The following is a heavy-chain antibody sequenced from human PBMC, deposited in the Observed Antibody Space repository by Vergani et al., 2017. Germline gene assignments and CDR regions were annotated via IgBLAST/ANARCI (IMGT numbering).Heavy chain of an antibody. CDR1: GFTFSSYW. Sequence: EVQLVESGGGLVQPGGSLRLSCAASGFTFSSYWMHWVRQAPGKGLVWVSRINSDGSSTSYADSVKGRFTISRDNAKNTLYLQMNSLRAEDTAVYYCARGGAYYYDSSGYYGLREGAFDIWGQGTMVTVSS. V-gene: IGHV3-74*01. D-gene: IGHD3-22*01. CDR3: ARGGAYYYDSSGYYGLREGAFDI. CDR2: INSDGSST. J-gene: IGHJ3*02.